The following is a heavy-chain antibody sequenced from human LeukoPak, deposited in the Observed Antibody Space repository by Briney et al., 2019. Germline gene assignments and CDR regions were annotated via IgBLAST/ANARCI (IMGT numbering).Heavy chain of an antibody. V-gene: IGHV4-39*01. D-gene: IGHD3-10*01. J-gene: IGHJ4*02. Sequence: SETLSLTCIVSGGXISSSSYXWXXXRQPXXXXXXXXGXIXXSXSTXYXXSLXSRVTISVDTSKNRFSLKVSSVTAADTAVYYCARSPMVRGLINRYYFDYWGQGTLVTVSS. CDR1: GGXISSSSYX. CDR3: ARSPMVRGLINRYYFDY. CDR2: IXXSXST.